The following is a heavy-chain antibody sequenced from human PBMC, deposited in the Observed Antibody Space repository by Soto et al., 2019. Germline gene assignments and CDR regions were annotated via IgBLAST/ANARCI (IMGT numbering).Heavy chain of an antibody. CDR2: VHHSGST. J-gene: IGHJ2*01. Sequence: SATLSLTCAVYGESLGCYYWSWIRQPPGKGLEWIGEVHHSGSTNYNPSLKSRVTISLDTSKNQFFLKLNSVTAADTAVYFCARVMTAADWHFDLWGRGTLVTVSS. CDR3: ARVMTAADWHFDL. D-gene: IGHD2-21*02. CDR1: GESLGCYY. V-gene: IGHV4-34*01.